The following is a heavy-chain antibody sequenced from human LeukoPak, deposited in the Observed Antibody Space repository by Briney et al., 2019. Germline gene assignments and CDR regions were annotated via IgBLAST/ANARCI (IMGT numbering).Heavy chain of an antibody. D-gene: IGHD1-26*01. CDR2: INPNSGGT. CDR1: GYTFTGYY. V-gene: IGHV1-2*02. CDR3: ARDPSRGADIWFDP. Sequence: ASVKVSCKASGYTFTGYYMHWVRQAPGQGLEWMGWINPNSGGTNHAQKFQGRVTMTRDTAIGTVYMELNRLTFDDTAVYYCARDPSRGADIWFDPWGQGTLVTVSS. J-gene: IGHJ5*02.